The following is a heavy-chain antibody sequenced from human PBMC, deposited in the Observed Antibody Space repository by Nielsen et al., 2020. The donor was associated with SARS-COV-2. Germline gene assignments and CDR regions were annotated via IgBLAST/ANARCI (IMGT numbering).Heavy chain of an antibody. D-gene: IGHD6-19*01. V-gene: IGHV1-69*05. CDR2: IIPIFGTA. J-gene: IGHJ6*02. Sequence: SVKVSCKASGGTFSSYAISWVRQAPGQGLEWMGGIIPIFGTANYAQKFQGRVTITRDTSASTAYMELSSLRSEDTAVYYCARDLRSSGWYGGYYYYGMDVWGQGTTVTVSS. CDR3: ARDLRSSGWYGGYYYYGMDV. CDR1: GGTFSSYA.